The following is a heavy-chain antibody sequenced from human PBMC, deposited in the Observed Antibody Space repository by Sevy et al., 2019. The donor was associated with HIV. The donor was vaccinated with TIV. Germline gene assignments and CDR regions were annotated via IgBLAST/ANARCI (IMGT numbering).Heavy chain of an antibody. CDR3: ARFLSPGY. CDR2: ISQAGSEE. J-gene: IGHJ4*02. CDR1: GFTFSSSS. V-gene: IGHV3-7*01. Sequence: GGSLRLSCVASGFTFSSSSMTWVRQAPGKGLEWVATISQAGSEEYYVDSVKGRFTISRDNAKNSLYLQMNSLSAVDTAVYFCARFLSPGYWGQGTLVTVSS.